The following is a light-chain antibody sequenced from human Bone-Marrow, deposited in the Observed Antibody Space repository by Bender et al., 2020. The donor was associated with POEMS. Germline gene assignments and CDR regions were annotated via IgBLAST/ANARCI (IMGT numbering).Light chain of an antibody. V-gene: IGLV2-23*02. CDR3: CSYAGSSTWV. J-gene: IGLJ3*02. CDR1: SSDLGSHNF. Sequence: QSALTQPASVSGSPGQSTTISCTGTSSDLGSHNFVSWYRQHPGKAPKLIIFEVNTRPSGVSNRFSGYKSGNTDSLTISGLQADDEAIYYCCSYAGSSTWVFGGGTKLTVL. CDR2: EVN.